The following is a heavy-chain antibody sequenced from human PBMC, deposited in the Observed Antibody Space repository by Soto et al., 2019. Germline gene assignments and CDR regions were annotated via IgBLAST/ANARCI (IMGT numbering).Heavy chain of an antibody. CDR3: ATDLGQWSRSRYYYYMDV. D-gene: IGHD5-12*01. V-gene: IGHV1-24*01. CDR1: GYTLTELS. J-gene: IGHJ6*03. Sequence: ASVKVSCKVSGYTLTELSMHWVRQAPGKGLEWMGGFDPEDGETIYAQKFQGRVTMTEDTSTDTAYMELSSLRSEDTAVYYCATDLGQWSRSRYYYYMDVWGKGTTVTVSS. CDR2: FDPEDGET.